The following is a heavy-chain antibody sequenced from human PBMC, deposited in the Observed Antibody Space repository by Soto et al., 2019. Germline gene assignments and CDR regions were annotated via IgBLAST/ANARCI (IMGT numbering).Heavy chain of an antibody. J-gene: IGHJ4*02. CDR3: AARTTVLYSSSQAPIDY. Sequence: ASVKVSCKASGYTFTSYGISWVRQAPGQGLEWMGWISAYNGNTNYAQKLQGRVTMTTDTSTSTAYMELRSLRSDDTAVYYCAARTTVLYSSSQAPIDYWGQGTLVTVSS. CDR1: GYTFTSYG. CDR2: ISAYNGNT. V-gene: IGHV1-18*01. D-gene: IGHD6-6*01.